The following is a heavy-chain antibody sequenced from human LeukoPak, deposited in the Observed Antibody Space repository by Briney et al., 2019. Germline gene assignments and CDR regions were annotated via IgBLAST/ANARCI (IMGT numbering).Heavy chain of an antibody. J-gene: IGHJ4*02. CDR3: ASTDRGYSYGWDYYFDY. CDR1: GGTFSSYA. Sequence: SVKVSCKASGGTFSSYAISWVRQGPGQGLEWMGGIIPIFGTANYAQKFQGRVTITADESTSTAYMELSSLRSEDTAMYYCASTDRGYSYGWDYYFDYWGQGTLVTVSS. V-gene: IGHV1-69*01. CDR2: IIPIFGTA. D-gene: IGHD5-18*01.